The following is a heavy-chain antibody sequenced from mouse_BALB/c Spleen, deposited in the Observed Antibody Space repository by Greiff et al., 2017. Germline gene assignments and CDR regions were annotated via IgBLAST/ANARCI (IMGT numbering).Heavy chain of an antibody. D-gene: IGHD1-1*01. CDR1: GFTITDYY. J-gene: IGHJ3*01. Sequence: VQLQQSGAELVRPGASVKLSCTASGFTITDYYMHWVKQRHEQGLEWIGWIDPENGDTEYTPKFQGKATMNADTSSNTAYMELISLTSEDSAVYSCSRDYGSSYWFAYWGQGTLVTVSA. CDR3: SRDYGSSYWFAY. V-gene: IGHV14-1*01. CDR2: IDPENGDT.